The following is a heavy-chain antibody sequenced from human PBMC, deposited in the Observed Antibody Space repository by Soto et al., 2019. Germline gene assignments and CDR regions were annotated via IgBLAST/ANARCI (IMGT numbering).Heavy chain of an antibody. J-gene: IGHJ4*02. V-gene: IGHV3-53*01. CDR1: GFIVSRSR. Sequence: EVQLVESGGGLTQPGGSLRLSCVVSGFIVSRSRMMWVRQAPGKGLEGVSVIYNHGQINYVDAVKGRFTIARDNSKNTIYLQMNSLKVEDTAVYYCVRVTGAERHWGQGALVTVSS. D-gene: IGHD7-27*01. CDR2: IYNHGQI. CDR3: VRVTGAERH.